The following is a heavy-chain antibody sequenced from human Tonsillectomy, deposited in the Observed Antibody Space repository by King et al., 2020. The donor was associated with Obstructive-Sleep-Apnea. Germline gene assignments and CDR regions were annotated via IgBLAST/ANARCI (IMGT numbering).Heavy chain of an antibody. CDR3: ARVGDYGGNSRKFDY. Sequence: EVQLVESGGGLVQPGGSLRLSCAASGFTFSSYSMNWVRQAPGKGLEWVSYISSSSSTIYYADSVKGRFTISRDNAKNSLYLQMNSLRAEDTAVYYCARVGDYGGNSRKFDYWGQGTLVTVSS. CDR2: ISSSSSTI. V-gene: IGHV3-48*04. CDR1: GFTFSSYS. D-gene: IGHD4-23*01. J-gene: IGHJ4*02.